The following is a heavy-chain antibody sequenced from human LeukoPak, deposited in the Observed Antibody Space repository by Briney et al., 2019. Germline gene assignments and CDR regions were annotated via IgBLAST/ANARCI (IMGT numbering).Heavy chain of an antibody. CDR3: ARDSPYYYDSSGPDY. CDR1: GYTFTSFD. CDR2: ISAYNGNT. V-gene: IGHV1-18*01. J-gene: IGHJ4*02. Sequence: GASVKVSCKASGYTFTSFDFNWVRQATGQGLEWMGWISAYNGNTNYAQKLQGRVTMTTDTSTSTAYMELRSLRSDDTAVYYCARDSPYYYDSSGPDYWGQGTLVTVSS. D-gene: IGHD3-22*01.